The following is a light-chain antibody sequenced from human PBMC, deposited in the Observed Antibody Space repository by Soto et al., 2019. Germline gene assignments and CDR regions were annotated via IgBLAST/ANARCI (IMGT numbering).Light chain of an antibody. CDR1: RLGEKY. Sequence: SYELTQPPSVSVSPGQTASIMCSGDRLGEKYVCCYQQKPGQSPVLVIQQDFKRPSGIPERFSGSNSGNTATLTISGTQAMDEADYYCQTWDSRSAVFGTGTKLTVL. CDR2: QDF. V-gene: IGLV3-1*01. CDR3: QTWDSRSAV. J-gene: IGLJ1*01.